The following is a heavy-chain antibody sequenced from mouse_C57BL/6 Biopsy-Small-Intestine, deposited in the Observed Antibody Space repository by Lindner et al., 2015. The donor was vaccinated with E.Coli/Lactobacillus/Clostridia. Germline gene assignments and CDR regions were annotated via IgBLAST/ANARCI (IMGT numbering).Heavy chain of an antibody. D-gene: IGHD3-2*02. CDR3: ARRGGQLRPYYFDY. CDR2: IYPRSGNT. V-gene: IGHV1-81*01. CDR1: GYTFTSYG. Sequence: VQLQESGAELARPGASVKLSCKASGYTFTSYGISWVKQRTGQGLEWIGEIYPRSGNTYYNEEFKGKATLTADKSSSTAYMELRSLTSEDSAVYFCARRGGQLRPYYFDYWGQGTTLTVSS. J-gene: IGHJ2*01.